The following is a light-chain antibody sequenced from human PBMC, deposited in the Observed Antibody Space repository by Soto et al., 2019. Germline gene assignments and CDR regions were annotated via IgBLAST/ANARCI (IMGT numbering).Light chain of an antibody. CDR3: QQSNSYSPPT. V-gene: IGKV1-5*01. Sequence: DIQMTQSPSTLSASVGDRSPITCRASQSISSWLAWYQQKPGKAPKLLIYDASSLESGVPSRFSGSGSGTEFTLTISSLQPDDFATYYCQQSNSYSPPTVGPGTQVDIK. CDR1: QSISSW. J-gene: IGKJ3*01. CDR2: DAS.